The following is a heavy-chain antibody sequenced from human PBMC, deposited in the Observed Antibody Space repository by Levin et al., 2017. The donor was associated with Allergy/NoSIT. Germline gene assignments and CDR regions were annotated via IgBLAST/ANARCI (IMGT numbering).Heavy chain of an antibody. CDR2: INNDGSDT. CDR3: ARYFGSGTYTVDY. CDR1: GFTFSTYW. D-gene: IGHD3-10*01. Sequence: QSGGSLRLSCAASGFTFSTYWMHWVRQAPGKGLVWVSRINNDGSDTTYADSVKGRFTISRDNAKNTLYLQMNSLRAEDTAVYYCARYFGSGTYTVDYWGQGTLVTVSS. V-gene: IGHV3-74*01. J-gene: IGHJ4*02.